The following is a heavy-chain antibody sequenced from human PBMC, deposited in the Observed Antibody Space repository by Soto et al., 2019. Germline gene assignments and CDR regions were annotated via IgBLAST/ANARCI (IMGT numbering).Heavy chain of an antibody. Sequence: QITLKESGPALVKPTQTLTLTCTFSGFSLSTSGVGVGWPRQPPGKALEWLALIYWDDDKRYSPSVKSRLTITKDTSKNQVVLTMTNLDPVDTATYYCAHRGDSGSSRAFHIWGQGTMVTVSS. V-gene: IGHV2-5*02. J-gene: IGHJ3*02. D-gene: IGHD6-25*01. CDR2: IYWDDDK. CDR3: AHRGDSGSSRAFHI. CDR1: GFSLSTSGVG.